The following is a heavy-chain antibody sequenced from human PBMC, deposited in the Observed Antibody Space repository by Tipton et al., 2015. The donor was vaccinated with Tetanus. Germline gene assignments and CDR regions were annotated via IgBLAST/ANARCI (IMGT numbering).Heavy chain of an antibody. CDR1: GGSLSGYH. D-gene: IGHD4-17*01. CDR3: ARLGLRYLPRHFDN. J-gene: IGHJ4*02. CDR2: INPSGGGSS. Sequence: GLVKPSETLSLSCAVYGGSLSGYHWSWIRQPPGKGLEWIGEINPSGGGSSNYDPSLKSRVTFSVDTSKNQFSLMLRSVTAADTAIYYCARLGLRYLPRHFDNWGQGTLVTVSS. V-gene: IGHV4-34*01.